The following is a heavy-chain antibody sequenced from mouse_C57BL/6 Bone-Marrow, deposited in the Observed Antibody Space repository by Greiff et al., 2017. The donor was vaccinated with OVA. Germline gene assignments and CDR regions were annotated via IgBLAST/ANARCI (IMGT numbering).Heavy chain of an antibody. J-gene: IGHJ2*01. CDR2: IDPSDSYT. CDR3: VLLLRF. CDR1: GYTFTSYW. D-gene: IGHD1-1*01. V-gene: IGHV1-69*01. Sequence: QVQLQQPGAELVMPGASVKLSCKASGYTFTSYWMHWVKQRPGQGLEWIGEIDPSDSYTNYNQKFKGKSTLTVDKSSSTAYMQLSSLTSKDSAVYYCVLLLRFWGQGTTLTVSS.